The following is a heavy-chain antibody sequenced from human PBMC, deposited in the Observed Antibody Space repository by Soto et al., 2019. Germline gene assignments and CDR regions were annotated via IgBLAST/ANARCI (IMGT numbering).Heavy chain of an antibody. V-gene: IGHV3-11*01. J-gene: IGHJ6*03. Sequence: PGGSLRLSCAASAFTFSDYYMSWIRQAPGKGLEWVSYISSGGGTAYYADSVKGRFTISRDNAKNSLFLQMNSLRGEDTAVYYCARGWARDIFRDDPGYYYYYMDVWGKGTTVTVSS. CDR1: AFTFSDYY. D-gene: IGHD3-9*01. CDR3: ARGWARDIFRDDPGYYYYYMDV. CDR2: ISSGGGTA.